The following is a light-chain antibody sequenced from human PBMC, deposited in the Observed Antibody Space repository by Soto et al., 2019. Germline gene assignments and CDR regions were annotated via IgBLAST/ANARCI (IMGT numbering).Light chain of an antibody. Sequence: EIVLTQSPGTLSLSPGERATLSCRASQSVSSSYLAWYQQKPGQAPRLLIYGASSRATGIPDRFSGSGSGRDFTLTISRLEPEDFAMYYCQQSGSSPWTFGEGTKVEIK. V-gene: IGKV3-20*01. CDR2: GAS. J-gene: IGKJ1*01. CDR1: QSVSSSY. CDR3: QQSGSSPWT.